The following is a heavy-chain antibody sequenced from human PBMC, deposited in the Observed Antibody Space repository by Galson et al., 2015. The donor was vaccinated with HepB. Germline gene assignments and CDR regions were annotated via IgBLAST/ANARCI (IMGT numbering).Heavy chain of an antibody. D-gene: IGHD4-17*01. CDR1: GGTFSSYS. Sequence: SVKVSCKASGGTFSSYSINWVRRAPGQGLEWMGRIIPILGLANYAQKFQGRVKITADKSTSTAYMELSSLRSEDTAVYYCARDSIAHGDHIDSWGQGTLVTVSS. CDR3: ARDSIAHGDHIDS. CDR2: IIPILGLA. V-gene: IGHV1-69*04. J-gene: IGHJ4*02.